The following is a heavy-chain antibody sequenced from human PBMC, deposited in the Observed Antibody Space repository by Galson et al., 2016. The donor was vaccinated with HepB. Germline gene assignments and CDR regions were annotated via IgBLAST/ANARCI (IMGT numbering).Heavy chain of an antibody. D-gene: IGHD3-16*01. Sequence: SLRLSCAASGFSFGVYYMAWIRQAPGKGLEWVSSISGGSTYTRYADSVKGRFTIYRDDARNSLFLQVNGLRAEDTAVYYCARENWGTFDWWGQGTPVTVSS. J-gene: IGHJ4*02. V-gene: IGHV3-11*06. CDR3: ARENWGTFDW. CDR2: ISGGSTYT. CDR1: GFSFGVYY.